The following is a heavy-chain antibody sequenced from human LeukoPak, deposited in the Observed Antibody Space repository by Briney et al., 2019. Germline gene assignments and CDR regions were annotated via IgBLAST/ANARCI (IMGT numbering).Heavy chain of an antibody. CDR2: ISSSSSYI. CDR3: ARVSPRHYHMDV. CDR1: GFTFSSYS. V-gene: IGHV3-21*01. J-gene: IGHJ6*03. Sequence: GGSLRLSCAASGFTFSSYSMNWVRQAPGKGLEWVSSISSSSSYIYYADSVKGRFTISRDNAKNSLYLQMNSLRAEDTAVYYCARVSPRHYHMDVWGKGTTVTVSS.